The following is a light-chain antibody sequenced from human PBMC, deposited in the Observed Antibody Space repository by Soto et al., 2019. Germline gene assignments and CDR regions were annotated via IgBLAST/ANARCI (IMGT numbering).Light chain of an antibody. CDR3: QHYDTSPET. J-gene: IGKJ1*01. Sequence: EIVLTQSPGSLSLAPGDRATLSCRASQSVSSFSLAWYQRKPGQAPRLLIYGASTRATGIPDRFSGSGSGTDFTLTISRLEPEDFAVYYCQHYDTSPETFGQGTKVDNK. CDR1: QSVSSFS. CDR2: GAS. V-gene: IGKV3-20*01.